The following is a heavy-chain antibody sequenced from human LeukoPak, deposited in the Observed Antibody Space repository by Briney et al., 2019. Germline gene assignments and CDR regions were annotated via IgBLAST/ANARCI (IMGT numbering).Heavy chain of an antibody. J-gene: IGHJ3*02. Sequence: PSEALSLTCTVSGGSISNDYWSWIRQPPGKGLEWIGYIYYSGSTNYNPSLKSRVTISVDTSKNQFSLKLSSVTAADTAMYYCARAPRPQDAFDIWGQGTMVTVSS. CDR1: GGSISNDY. V-gene: IGHV4-59*01. CDR3: ARAPRPQDAFDI. CDR2: IYYSGST.